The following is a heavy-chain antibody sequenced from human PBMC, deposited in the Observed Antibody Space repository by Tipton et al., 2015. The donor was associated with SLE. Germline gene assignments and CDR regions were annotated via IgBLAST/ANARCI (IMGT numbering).Heavy chain of an antibody. CDR3: AKDGRWEMEGGLDV. J-gene: IGHJ6*02. Sequence: SLRLSCAGSGFTFRSYAMHWVRQAPGKGLEWVAVISSDGSNKYYADSVKGRFTISRVNSKNTLYLQMNSLRAEDTAVYYCAKDGRWEMEGGLDVWGQGTTVTVSS. CDR2: ISSDGSNK. V-gene: IGHV3-30*04. D-gene: IGHD5-24*01. CDR1: GFTFRSYA.